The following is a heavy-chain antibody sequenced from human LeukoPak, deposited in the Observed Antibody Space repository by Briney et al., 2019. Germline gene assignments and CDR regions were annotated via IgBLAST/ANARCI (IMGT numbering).Heavy chain of an antibody. D-gene: IGHD5-18*01. CDR2: IYTSGST. V-gene: IGHV4-4*09. CDR1: GGSISSYY. Sequence: PSETLSLTCTVSGGSISSYYWSWIRQPPGKGLEWIGYIYTSGSTNYNPSLKSRVTISIDTSKTQFSLKLSSVTAADTAVYYCARLGVDIATHFDYWGQGTLVTVSS. J-gene: IGHJ4*02. CDR3: ARLGVDIATHFDY.